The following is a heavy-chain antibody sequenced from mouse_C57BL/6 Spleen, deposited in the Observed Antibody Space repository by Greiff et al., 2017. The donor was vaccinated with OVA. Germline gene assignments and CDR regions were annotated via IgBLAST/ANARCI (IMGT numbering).Heavy chain of an antibody. Sequence: DVKLVESGGDLVKPGGSLKLSCAASGFTFSSYGMSWVRQTPDKRLEWVATISSGGSYTYYPDSVKGRFTISRDNAKNTLYLQMSSLKSEDTAMYYCARQYDYDSPFDYWGQGTTLTVSS. CDR1: GFTFSSYG. V-gene: IGHV5-6*02. CDR3: ARQYDYDSPFDY. J-gene: IGHJ2*01. CDR2: ISSGGSYT. D-gene: IGHD2-4*01.